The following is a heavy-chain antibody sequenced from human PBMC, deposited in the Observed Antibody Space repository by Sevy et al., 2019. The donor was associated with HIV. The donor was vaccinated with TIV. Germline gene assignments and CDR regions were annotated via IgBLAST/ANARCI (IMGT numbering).Heavy chain of an antibody. CDR3: ARESGLGYYGPYGMDV. Sequence: GGSLRLSCAASGFTVSSNYMSWVRQAPGKGLEWVSVIYSGGSTYYADSVKGRFTISRDNSKNTLYLQMNSLRAEDTAVYYCARESGLGYYGPYGMDVWGQWTTVTVSS. J-gene: IGHJ6*02. CDR2: IYSGGST. D-gene: IGHD3-10*01. V-gene: IGHV3-53*01. CDR1: GFTVSSNY.